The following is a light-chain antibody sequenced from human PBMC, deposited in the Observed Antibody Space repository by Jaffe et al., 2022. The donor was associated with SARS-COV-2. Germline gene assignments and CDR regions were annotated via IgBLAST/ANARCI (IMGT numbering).Light chain of an antibody. CDR3: QHYLSYPLT. CDR2: KAS. J-gene: IGKJ4*01. V-gene: IGKV1-5*03. CDR1: ESISSR. Sequence: DIQMTQSPSTLSASVGDTVTITCRASESISSRLAWYQQKPGKAPNLLIYKASTLESGVPTRFSGSESGTEFTLTISSLQPDDFATYYCQHYLSYPLTFGGGTKVEIK.